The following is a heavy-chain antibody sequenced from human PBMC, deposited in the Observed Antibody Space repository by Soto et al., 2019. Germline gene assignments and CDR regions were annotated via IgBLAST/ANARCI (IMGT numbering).Heavy chain of an antibody. D-gene: IGHD1-26*01. CDR1: GGSVTSYH. Sequence: QVHLLESGPGLVKPSETLSLTCFVSGGSVTSYHWGWIRQFHGKELECLAYTPYTGNTNFNPSLQSRVTIALDTSKNQLSLKLTSTTAADTAVYYCARDMHAGFTHYFAPWGQGTLVTVSS. CDR3: ARDMHAGFTHYFAP. V-gene: IGHV4-59*02. J-gene: IGHJ5*02. CDR2: TPYTGNT.